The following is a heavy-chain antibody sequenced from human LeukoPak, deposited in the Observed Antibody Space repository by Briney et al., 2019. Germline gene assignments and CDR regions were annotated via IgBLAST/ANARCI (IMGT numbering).Heavy chain of an antibody. D-gene: IGHD6-19*01. V-gene: IGHV1-69*05. J-gene: IGHJ4*02. Sequence: SVKVSCKASGGTFSSYAISWVRQAHGQGLEWMGRIIPIFGTANYAQKFQGRVTITTDESTSTAYMELSSLRSEDTAVYYCARDQFAYSSGWFDYWGQGTLVTVSS. CDR2: IIPIFGTA. CDR3: ARDQFAYSSGWFDY. CDR1: GGTFSSYA.